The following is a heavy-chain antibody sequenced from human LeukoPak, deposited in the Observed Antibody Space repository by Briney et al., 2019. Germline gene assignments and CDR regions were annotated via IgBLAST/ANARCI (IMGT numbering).Heavy chain of an antibody. CDR2: IILIFGTA. J-gene: IGHJ4*02. Sequence: SVKVSYKASEGTFSSYVISWVRQSPGHELEWRGRIILIFGTANYAQKLQGRVTITTDESTSPAYMELSSLRSEDTAVYYCARDPHVAAAGTHWGQGTLVTVSS. CDR3: ARDPHVAAAGTH. V-gene: IGHV1-69*05. CDR1: EGTFSSYV. D-gene: IGHD6-13*01.